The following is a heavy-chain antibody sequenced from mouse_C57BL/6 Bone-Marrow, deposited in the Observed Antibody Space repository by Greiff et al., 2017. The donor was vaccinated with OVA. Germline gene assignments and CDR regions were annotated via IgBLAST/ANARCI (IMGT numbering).Heavy chain of an antibody. CDR3: ARPAQYTTSYYFDY. V-gene: IGHV1-62-2*01. CDR2: FNPGSGST. CDR1: GYTFTEYT. Sequence: QVQLKQSGAELVKPGASVKLSCKASGYTFTEYTIHWVKQRPGQGLEWIGRFNPGSGSTKYNEKFKDKATLTVDKSSSTDYMELSRLTSEDSAVYYCARPAQYTTSYYFDYWGQGTPVTVSA. J-gene: IGHJ2*01. D-gene: IGHD3-2*02.